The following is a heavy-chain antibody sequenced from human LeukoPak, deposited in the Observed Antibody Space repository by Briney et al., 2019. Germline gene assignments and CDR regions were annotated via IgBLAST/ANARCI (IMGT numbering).Heavy chain of an antibody. Sequence: GGSLRLSCAASGFTFSSYAMHWVRQAPGKGLEWVAVISYDGSNKYYADSVKGRFTISRDNSKNTLYLQMNSLRVEDTAVYYCARDYYDILTGYDNWFDPWGQGTLVTVSS. CDR2: ISYDGSNK. J-gene: IGHJ5*02. CDR1: GFTFSSYA. V-gene: IGHV3-30*04. CDR3: ARDYYDILTGYDNWFDP. D-gene: IGHD3-9*01.